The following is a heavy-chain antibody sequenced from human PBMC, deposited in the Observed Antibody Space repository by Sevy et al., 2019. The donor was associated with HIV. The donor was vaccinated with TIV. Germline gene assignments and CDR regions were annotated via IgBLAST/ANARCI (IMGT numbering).Heavy chain of an antibody. J-gene: IGHJ4*02. V-gene: IGHV4-39*01. CDR3: ARLSISVPGRIY. Sequence: SETLSLTCYVSGVSISSSSYYWGWIRQPPGKGLEWIGSIYYTGSTYYNPSLKSRVTISIDTSKSQFSLKLNSVTAADTALYYCARLSISVPGRIYWGQGTLVTVSS. D-gene: IGHD2-8*02. CDR2: IYYTGST. CDR1: GVSISSSSYY.